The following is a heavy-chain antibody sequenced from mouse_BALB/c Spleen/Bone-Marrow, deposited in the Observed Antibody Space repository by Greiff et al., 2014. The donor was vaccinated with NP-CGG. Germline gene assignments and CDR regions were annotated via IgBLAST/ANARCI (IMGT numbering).Heavy chain of an antibody. CDR1: GFSLTSYG. CDR2: IWADGST. V-gene: IGHV2-9*02. D-gene: IGHD1-2*01. Sequence: VKVEESGPGLVAPSQSLPITCTVSGFSLTSYGVHWVRQPPGKGLEWLGVIWADGSTNYNSALMSRLSISKDNSKSRVFLRMNSLQTDDTAMYYCSRITTATGAMDYWGQGTSVTVSS. J-gene: IGHJ4*01. CDR3: SRITTATGAMDY.